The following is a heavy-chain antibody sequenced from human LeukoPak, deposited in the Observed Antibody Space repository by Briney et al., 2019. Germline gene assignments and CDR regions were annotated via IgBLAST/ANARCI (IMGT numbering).Heavy chain of an antibody. Sequence: KPSETLSLTCTVSGGSISGYYWSWIRQPAGRGLEWIGRIYTSGSTNYNPSLKSRVTMSVDTSKNQFFLKLSSVTAADTAVYYCAWSGGTSYHYYYMDVWGKGTTVTVSS. CDR1: GGSISGYY. CDR2: IYTSGST. V-gene: IGHV4-4*07. D-gene: IGHD2-2*01. CDR3: AWSGGTSYHYYYMDV. J-gene: IGHJ6*03.